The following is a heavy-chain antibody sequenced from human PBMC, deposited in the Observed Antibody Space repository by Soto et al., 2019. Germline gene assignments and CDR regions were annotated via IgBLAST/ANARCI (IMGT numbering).Heavy chain of an antibody. CDR2: IYYSGST. CDR1: GCSISSYY. J-gene: IGHJ4*02. CDR3: ARAAGDDILTGYNKYYFDY. Sequence: PSETLSLTCTVSGCSISSYYWSWIRQPPGKGLEWIGYIYYSGSTNYNPSLKSRVTISVDTSKNQFSLKLSSVTAADTAVYYCARAAGDDILTGYNKYYFDYWGQGTLVTVSS. D-gene: IGHD3-9*01. V-gene: IGHV4-59*01.